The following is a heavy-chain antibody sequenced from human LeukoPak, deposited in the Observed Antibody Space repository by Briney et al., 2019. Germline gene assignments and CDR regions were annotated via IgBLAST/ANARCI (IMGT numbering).Heavy chain of an antibody. D-gene: IGHD3-3*01. CDR1: GGSISSGDYY. Sequence: SETLSLTCTVSGGSISSGDYYWSWIRQPPGKGLEWIGYIYYSGSTYYNPSLKSRVTISVDTSKNQFSLKLSSVTAADTAVYYCARVVYDFWSGFLSRIDYWGQGTLVTVSS. V-gene: IGHV4-30-4*08. CDR2: IYYSGST. J-gene: IGHJ4*02. CDR3: ARVVYDFWSGFLSRIDY.